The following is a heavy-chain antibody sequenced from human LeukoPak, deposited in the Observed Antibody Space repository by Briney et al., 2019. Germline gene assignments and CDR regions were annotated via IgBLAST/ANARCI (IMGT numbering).Heavy chain of an antibody. D-gene: IGHD3-10*02. CDR2: ISSSGSTI. V-gene: IGHV3-48*03. CDR3: AELGITMIGGV. CDR1: GFTFSSYA. J-gene: IGHJ6*04. Sequence: GGSLRLSCAASGFTFSSYAMNWVRQAPGKGLERVSYISSSGSTIYYADSVKGRFTISRDNAKNSLYLQMNSLRAEDTAVYYCAELGITMIGGVWGKGTTVTISS.